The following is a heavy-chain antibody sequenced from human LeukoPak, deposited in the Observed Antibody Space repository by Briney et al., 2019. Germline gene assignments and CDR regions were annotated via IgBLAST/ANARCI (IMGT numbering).Heavy chain of an antibody. J-gene: IGHJ4*02. V-gene: IGHV3-9*01. CDR3: AKDKSYYDEGTIDY. CDR2: ISWNSGSI. D-gene: IGHD3-22*01. Sequence: PGGSLRLSCAASGFTFDDYAMHWVRQAPGKGLEWVSGISWNSGSIGYADSVKGRFTISRDNAKNSLYLQMNSLRAEDTALYYCAKDKSYYDEGTIDYWGQGTLVTVSS. CDR1: GFTFDDYA.